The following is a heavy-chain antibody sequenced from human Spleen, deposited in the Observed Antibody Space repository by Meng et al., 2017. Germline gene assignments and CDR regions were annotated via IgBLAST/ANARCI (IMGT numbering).Heavy chain of an antibody. V-gene: IGHV4-38-2*02. Sequence: SETLSLTCAVSGYSISNGDYWGWIRQPPGKGLEWIGSIYHSGSTYYNPSLKSRVTISIDTSKNQFSLKLSSVTAADTAVYYCARDLAAVATFDYWGQGTLVTVSS. CDR3: ARDLAAVATFDY. D-gene: IGHD5-12*01. J-gene: IGHJ4*02. CDR2: IYHSGST. CDR1: GYSISNGDY.